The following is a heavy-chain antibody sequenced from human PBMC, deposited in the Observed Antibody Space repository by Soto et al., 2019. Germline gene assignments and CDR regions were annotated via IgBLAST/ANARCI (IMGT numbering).Heavy chain of an antibody. Sequence: SVKVSCKASGGTFSSYAISWVRQAPGQGLEWMGGIIPIFGTANYAQKFQGRVTITADESTSTAYMELRSLRSEDTAVYFCVRGNTFRTPSYTEAVDWFDPWGQGTLVTVSS. CDR1: GGTFSSYA. J-gene: IGHJ5*02. V-gene: IGHV1-69*13. CDR2: IIPIFGTA. CDR3: VRGNTFRTPSYTEAVDWFDP. D-gene: IGHD3-16*01.